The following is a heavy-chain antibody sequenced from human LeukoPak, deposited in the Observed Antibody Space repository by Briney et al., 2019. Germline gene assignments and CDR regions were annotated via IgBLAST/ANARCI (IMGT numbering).Heavy chain of an antibody. J-gene: IGHJ6*03. CDR3: ARDGIFRARGYYYYMDV. CDR1: GFTFSSYS. Sequence: GGSLRLSCAASGFTFSSYSMNWVRQAPGKGLEWDSSISSSSSYIYYADSVKGRFTISRDNAKNSLYLQMNSLRAEDTAVYYCARDGIFRARGYYYYMDVWGKGTTVTVSS. D-gene: IGHD3-3*01. V-gene: IGHV3-21*01. CDR2: ISSSSSYI.